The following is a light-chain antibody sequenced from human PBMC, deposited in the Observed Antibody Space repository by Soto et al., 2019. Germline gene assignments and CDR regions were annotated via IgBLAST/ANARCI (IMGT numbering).Light chain of an antibody. CDR1: QSVRTN. Sequence: ELVLTQSPATLSVSAGGTVTLSCRASQSVRTNVAWYQQIPGQAPRLLVYGASTRATGVPARFTGSGSGIEFSLTISSLLSEDSAFYYCQQYFNWPLTWTFGPGTKVDIK. V-gene: IGKV3-15*01. J-gene: IGKJ1*01. CDR3: QQYFNWPLTWT. CDR2: GAS.